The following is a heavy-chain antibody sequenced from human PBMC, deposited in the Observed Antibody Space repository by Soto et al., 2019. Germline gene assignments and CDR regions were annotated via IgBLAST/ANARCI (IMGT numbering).Heavy chain of an antibody. CDR1: GFAFSNYG. V-gene: IGHV3-21*01. Sequence: TGGSLRLSCTVSGFAFSNYGINWVRQAPGKGLEWVSSISKSDYTYYSDSVKGRFAISRDNAKSSVSLQMNTLRVEDTAVYYCAREDSIIIPAVSDFWGQGTLVTVSS. CDR3: AREDSIIIPAVSDF. CDR2: ISKSDYT. J-gene: IGHJ4*02. D-gene: IGHD2-2*01.